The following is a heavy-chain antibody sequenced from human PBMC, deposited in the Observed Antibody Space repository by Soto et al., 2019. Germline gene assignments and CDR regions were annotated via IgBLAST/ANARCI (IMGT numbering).Heavy chain of an antibody. CDR3: ARVQLGYSRSYYFDY. Sequence: SETLSLTCTVSGGSISSGGYYWSCIRQHPGKGLEWIWYIYYSGSTYYNPSLKSRVTISVDTSKNQFSLKLSSVTAADTAVYYCARVQLGYSRSYYFDYWGQGTLVTVSS. V-gene: IGHV4-31*03. CDR1: GGSISSGGYY. J-gene: IGHJ4*02. D-gene: IGHD6-6*01. CDR2: IYYSGST.